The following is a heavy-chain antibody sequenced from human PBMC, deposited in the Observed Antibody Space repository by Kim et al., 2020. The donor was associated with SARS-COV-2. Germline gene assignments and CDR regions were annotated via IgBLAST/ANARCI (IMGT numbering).Heavy chain of an antibody. J-gene: IGHJ5*02. CDR1: GGSISSSSYY. D-gene: IGHD3-22*01. CDR2: IYYSGST. CDR3: ARDGERYYYDSSGYWNWFDP. V-gene: IGHV4-39*07. Sequence: SETLSLTCTVSGGSISSSSYYWGWIRQPPGKGLEWIGSIYYSGSTYYNPSLKSRVTISVDTSKNQFSLKLSSVTAADTAVYYCARDGERYYYDSSGYWNWFDPWGQGTLVTVSS.